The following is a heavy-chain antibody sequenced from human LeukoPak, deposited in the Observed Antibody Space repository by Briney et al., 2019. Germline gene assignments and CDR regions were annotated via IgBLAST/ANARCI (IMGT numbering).Heavy chain of an antibody. Sequence: TGGSLRLSCAASGFTFSSYWMSWVRQAPGKGLEWVANIKQDGSEKYYVDSVKGRFTISRDNAKKSLYLQMNSLRAEDTAVYYCAREEDSSGWYVHFHYWGQGTLVTVSS. J-gene: IGHJ4*02. V-gene: IGHV3-7*01. CDR2: IKQDGSEK. D-gene: IGHD6-19*01. CDR1: GFTFSSYW. CDR3: AREEDSSGWYVHFHY.